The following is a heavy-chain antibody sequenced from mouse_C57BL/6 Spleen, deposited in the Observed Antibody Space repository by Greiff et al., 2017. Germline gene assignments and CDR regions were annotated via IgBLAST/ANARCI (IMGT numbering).Heavy chain of an antibody. D-gene: IGHD1-1*01. CDR1: GFSLTSYG. CDR2: IWSGGST. CDR3: AIHYYGSSLYSMDY. J-gene: IGHJ4*01. V-gene: IGHV2-2*01. Sequence: QVQLQQSGPGLVQPSQSLSITCTVSGFSLTSYGVHWVRQSPGKGLEWLGVIWSGGSTDSNAAFITRRSISKDNSKSQVFFKMNSLQADDTAIYYFAIHYYGSSLYSMDYWGQGTSVTVSS.